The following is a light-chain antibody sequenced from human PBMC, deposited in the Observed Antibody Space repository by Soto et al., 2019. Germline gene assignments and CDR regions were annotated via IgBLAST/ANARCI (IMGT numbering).Light chain of an antibody. CDR1: QSVSMW. V-gene: IGKV1-5*01. J-gene: IGKJ5*01. Sequence: QMNQSPSTLSASVGDRVTITCPASQSVSMWLAWFQQKPGKAPRLLIYAASTLESGVPSRFSATVSGTEFSLTITSLQPEDFATYYCQQLFDSPITFGQGTRLEIK. CDR3: QQLFDSPIT. CDR2: AAS.